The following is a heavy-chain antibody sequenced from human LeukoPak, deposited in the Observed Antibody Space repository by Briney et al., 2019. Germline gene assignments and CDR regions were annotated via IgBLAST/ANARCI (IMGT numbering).Heavy chain of an antibody. V-gene: IGHV3-30*18. CDR2: ILYDGSNK. Sequence: GRSLRLSCAASGFTFSSYGMHWVRQAPGKGLEWVAVILYDGSNKYYADSVKGRFTISRDNSKNTLYLQMNSLRAEDTAVYYCAKAQVTERYYYYGMDVWGQGTTVTVSS. CDR3: AKAQVTERYYYYGMDV. CDR1: GFTFSSYG. D-gene: IGHD1-14*01. J-gene: IGHJ6*02.